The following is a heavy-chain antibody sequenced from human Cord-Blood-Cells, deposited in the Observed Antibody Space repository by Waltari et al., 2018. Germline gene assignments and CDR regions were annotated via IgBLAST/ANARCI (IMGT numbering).Heavy chain of an antibody. CDR2: ISSSGSTI. D-gene: IGHD5-12*01. CDR1: GFPFSSYE. J-gene: IGHJ6*02. CDR3: ARDELGQYSGYDYYYYGMDV. Sequence: EVQLVESGGGLVQPGGSLRLSCAASGFPFSSYEMNWVRQAPGKGLEWVSYISSSGSTIYYADSVKGRFTISRDNAKNSLYLQRNSLRAEDTAVYYCARDELGQYSGYDYYYYGMDVWGQGTTVTVSS. V-gene: IGHV3-48*03.